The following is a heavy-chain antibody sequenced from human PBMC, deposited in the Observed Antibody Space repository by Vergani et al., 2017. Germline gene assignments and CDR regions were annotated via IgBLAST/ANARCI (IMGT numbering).Heavy chain of an antibody. J-gene: IGHJ6*02. CDR3: TTDPYGPLYGMDV. V-gene: IGHV3-49*04. CDR1: GFPFHDFG. Sequence: EVKLVESGGGLVQPGQSLRLACITSGFPFHDFGINWVRQAPGKGLEWISLIRTSGNGGTSHYAASVAGRFSISRDDSKNTLYLQMNSLKTEDTAVYYCTTDPYGPLYGMDVWGQGTTVTVSS. CDR2: IRTSGNGGTS. D-gene: IGHD3-10*01.